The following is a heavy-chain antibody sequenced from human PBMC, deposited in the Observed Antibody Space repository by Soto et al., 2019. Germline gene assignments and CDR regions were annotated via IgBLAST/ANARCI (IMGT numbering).Heavy chain of an antibody. V-gene: IGHV1-46*03. CDR2: INPSGGST. CDR1: GYTFTSYY. J-gene: IGHJ6*03. Sequence: GASVKVSCKASGYTFTSYYMHWVRQAPGQGLEWMGIINPSGGSTSYAQKFQGRVTMTRDTSTSTVYMELSSLRSEDTAVYYCASEAGTPNSSDHYYYYMDVWGQGTTVTVSS. D-gene: IGHD6-19*01. CDR3: ASEAGTPNSSDHYYYYMDV.